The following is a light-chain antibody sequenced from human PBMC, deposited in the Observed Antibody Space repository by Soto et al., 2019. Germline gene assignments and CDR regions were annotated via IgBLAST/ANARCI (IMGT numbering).Light chain of an antibody. CDR3: QQRSNWPPT. J-gene: IGKJ4*02. CDR1: QSVSSY. V-gene: IGKV3-11*01. Sequence: EIVLTQSPATLSLSPGERATLSCSASQSVSSYLAWYQQKPGQAPRLLIYDASNRATGIPARFSGSGSWTDFTLTISSLEPEDFAVYYCQQRSNWPPTFGGGTKVEIK. CDR2: DAS.